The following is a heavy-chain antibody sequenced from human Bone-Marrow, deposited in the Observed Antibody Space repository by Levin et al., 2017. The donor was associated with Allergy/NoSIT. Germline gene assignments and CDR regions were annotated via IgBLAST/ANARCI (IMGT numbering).Heavy chain of an antibody. Sequence: AGGSLRLSCAASGFIFSGYAMHWVRQAPGKGLEWVAIISYDGSDEYYVDSVEGRFTISRDNSKNTVYLQMNSLRPEDSAVYYCARVPYPSVPYYFGMDVWGQGTTVTVSS. CDR2: ISYDGSDE. J-gene: IGHJ6*02. CDR3: ARVPYPSVPYYFGMDV. CDR1: GFIFSGYA. V-gene: IGHV3-30*04.